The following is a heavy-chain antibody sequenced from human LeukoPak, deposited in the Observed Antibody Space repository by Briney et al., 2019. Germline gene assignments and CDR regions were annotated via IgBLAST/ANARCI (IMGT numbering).Heavy chain of an antibody. D-gene: IGHD1-26*01. CDR3: ARMYSGTYGGIDY. CDR2: IYHSGST. V-gene: IGHV4-30-2*01. Sequence: SETLSLTCAVSGGSISSGGYSWSWIRQPPGKGLEWIGYIYHSGSTYYNPSLKSRVTISVDRSKNQFSLKLSSVTAADTAVYYCARMYSGTYGGIDYWGQGTLVTVSS. J-gene: IGHJ4*02. CDR1: GGSISSGGYS.